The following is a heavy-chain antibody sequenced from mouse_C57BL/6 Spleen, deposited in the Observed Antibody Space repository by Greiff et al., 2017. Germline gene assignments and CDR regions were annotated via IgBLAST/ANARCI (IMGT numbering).Heavy chain of an antibody. D-gene: IGHD3-3*01. CDR3: ARGGLGTGYAMDY. CDR1: GYSITSGYD. CDR2: ISYSGST. J-gene: IGHJ4*01. Sequence: EVKLVESGPGMVTPSQSLSLTCTVTGYSITSGYDWHWIRHFPGNKLEWMGYISYSGSTNYNPSLKSRISITHDTSKNHFFLKLNSVTTEDTATYYCARGGLGTGYAMDYWGQGTSVTVSS. V-gene: IGHV3-1*01.